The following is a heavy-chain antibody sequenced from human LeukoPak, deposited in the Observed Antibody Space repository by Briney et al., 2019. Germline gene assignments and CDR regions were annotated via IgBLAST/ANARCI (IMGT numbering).Heavy chain of an antibody. J-gene: IGHJ4*02. D-gene: IGHD4-17*01. V-gene: IGHV3-49*04. Sequence: GGSLRLSCTASGFTFGDYAMSWVRQAPGKGLEWVGFIRSKAYGGTTEYAASVKGRFTISRDDSKSIAYLQMNSLKTEDTAVYYCTPDYVFDYWGQGTLVTVSS. CDR3: TPDYVFDY. CDR1: GFTFGDYA. CDR2: IRSKAYGGTT.